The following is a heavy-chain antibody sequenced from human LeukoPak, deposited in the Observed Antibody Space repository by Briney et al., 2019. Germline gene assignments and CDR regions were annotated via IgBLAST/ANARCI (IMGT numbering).Heavy chain of an antibody. D-gene: IGHD5-12*01. CDR2: IYYSGST. CDR1: GGSISSYY. CDR3: ARDDGYSGYDGPAEYFQH. J-gene: IGHJ1*01. V-gene: IGHV4-59*01. Sequence: PSETLSFTCTVSGGSISSYYWSWIRQPPGKGLEWIGYIYYSGSTNYNPSLKSRVTIPVDTSKNQFSLKLSSVTAADTAVYYCARDDGYSGYDGPAEYFQHWGQGTLVTVSS.